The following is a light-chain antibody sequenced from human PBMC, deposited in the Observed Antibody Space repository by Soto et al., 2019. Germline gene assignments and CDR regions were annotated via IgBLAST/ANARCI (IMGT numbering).Light chain of an antibody. CDR2: KVY. Sequence: DVVMPQSPLSLPVTLGQPASISCRSSQSRVYSDGYTYLNWFQQRPGQSPRRLIYKVYNLDSVVPDTFSGSRSGAHVPLNIGGVESEDVGVDYVMQGSYWPWTFVQGTLVEIK. CDR1: QSRVYSDGYTY. CDR3: MQGSYWPWT. V-gene: IGKV2-30*01. J-gene: IGKJ1*01.